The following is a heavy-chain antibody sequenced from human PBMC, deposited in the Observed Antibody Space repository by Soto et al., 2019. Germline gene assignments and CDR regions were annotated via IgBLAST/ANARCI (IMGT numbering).Heavy chain of an antibody. CDR2: IIPIFGTA. CDR1: GGTFSSYA. Sequence: ASVKVSFKASGGTFSSYAISWLRQAPGQGLEWMGGIIPIFGTANYAQKFQGRVTITADESTSTAYMELSSLRSEDTAVYYCAIYCSSTSCAGKYYYYGMDVWGQGTTVTVSS. D-gene: IGHD2-2*01. V-gene: IGHV1-69*13. CDR3: AIYCSSTSCAGKYYYYGMDV. J-gene: IGHJ6*02.